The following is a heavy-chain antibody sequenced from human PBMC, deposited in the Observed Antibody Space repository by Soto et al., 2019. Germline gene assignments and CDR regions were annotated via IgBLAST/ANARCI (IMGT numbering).Heavy chain of an antibody. Sequence: GSLTLSCVVSVFPFGANAMSWVRQAPGKGLEWVSGLSNTGRRTSYADSVKGRFNISRDNSENTVYLQMNSLRVEDTAVYYCATEMGATQGPFDNWGQGTLVTVSS. CDR3: ATEMGATQGPFDN. CDR2: LSNTGRRT. CDR1: VFPFGANA. V-gene: IGHV3-23*01. D-gene: IGHD1-26*01. J-gene: IGHJ4*02.